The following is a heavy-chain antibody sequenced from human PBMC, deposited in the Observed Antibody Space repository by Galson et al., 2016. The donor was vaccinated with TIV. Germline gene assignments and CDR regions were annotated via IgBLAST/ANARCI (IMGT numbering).Heavy chain of an antibody. CDR3: AKDSRHYMLVGEFDH. CDR2: SSTSGRTT. V-gene: IGHV3-23*01. D-gene: IGHD3-3*01. Sequence: SLRLSCAASGFSFSSYAMSWVRQAPGKGLEWVSASSTSGRTTYYADSVKGRFTISRDNSKNTLYLQMNSLRAEDTAVYYCAKDSRHYMLVGEFDHWGQGTLVTVSS. J-gene: IGHJ4*02. CDR1: GFSFSSYA.